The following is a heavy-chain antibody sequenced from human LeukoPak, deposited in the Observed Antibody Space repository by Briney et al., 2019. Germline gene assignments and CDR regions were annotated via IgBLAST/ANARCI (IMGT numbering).Heavy chain of an antibody. CDR1: AFTFSSYA. CDR3: AKVDFGDYAFDY. V-gene: IGHV3-23*01. J-gene: IGHJ4*02. Sequence: GGSLRLSCAASAFTFSSYAMSWVRQAPGKGLEWVSSISGNGGSTYYGDSVKGRFTISRDNSRDTLYLHMTSLRAEDTAVYYCAKVDFGDYAFDYWGQGTLVTVSS. D-gene: IGHD4-17*01. CDR2: ISGNGGST.